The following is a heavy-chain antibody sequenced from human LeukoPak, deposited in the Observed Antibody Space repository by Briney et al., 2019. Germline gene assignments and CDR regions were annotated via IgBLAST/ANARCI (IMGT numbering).Heavy chain of an antibody. V-gene: IGHV3-7*03. D-gene: IGHD6-19*01. J-gene: IGHJ3*02. CDR3: ARRHSSGWPHDAFDI. CDR1: GFTFSSYW. Sequence: GGSLRLSCAASGFTFSSYWMSWVRQAPGKGLEWVANIKQDGSEKYYVDSVKGRFTISRDNAKNSLYLQMNSLRAEDTAVYYCARRHSSGWPHDAFDIWGQGTMVTVSS. CDR2: IKQDGSEK.